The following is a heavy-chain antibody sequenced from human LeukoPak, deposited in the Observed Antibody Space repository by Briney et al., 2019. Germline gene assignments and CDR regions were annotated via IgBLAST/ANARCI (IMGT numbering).Heavy chain of an antibody. Sequence: GGSLRLSCVASGFAFSRHWMTWVRQAPGKGLEWVSYISSSSSTIYYADSVKGRFTISRDNAKNSLYLQMNSLRAEDTAVYYCARAVDDFWSGYPIDYWGQGTLVTVSS. D-gene: IGHD3-3*01. CDR3: ARAVDDFWSGYPIDY. J-gene: IGHJ4*02. V-gene: IGHV3-48*04. CDR1: GFAFSRHW. CDR2: ISSSSSTI.